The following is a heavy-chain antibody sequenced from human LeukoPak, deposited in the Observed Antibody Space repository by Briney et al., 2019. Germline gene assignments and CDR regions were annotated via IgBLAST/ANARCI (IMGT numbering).Heavy chain of an antibody. CDR1: GFTFSSYW. D-gene: IGHD2-2*01. V-gene: IGHV3-74*01. Sequence: GGSLRLSCAASGFTFSSYWMHWVRQAPGKGLVWVSRINSDGSSTSYADSVKGRFTTSRDNAKNTLYLQMNSLRAEDTAVCYCARADGRYCSSTSCLPDYWGQGTLVTVSS. CDR3: ARADGRYCSSTSCLPDY. CDR2: INSDGSST. J-gene: IGHJ4*02.